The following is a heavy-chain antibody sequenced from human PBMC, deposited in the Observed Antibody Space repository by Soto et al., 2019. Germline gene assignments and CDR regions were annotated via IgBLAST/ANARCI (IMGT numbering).Heavy chain of an antibody. J-gene: IGHJ4*02. V-gene: IGHV1-18*01. CDR2: VSAYNRNT. Sequence: QVQLVQSGPEVKKPGASVKVSCKGSGYTFSNYGVTWVRQAPGQGLERLGWVSAYNRNTDYAQKFEGRATMTLGTSTNTASLDLRGLTPDDTAVYYCARGRRWEPLLYWGQGTL. CDR3: ARGRRWEPLLY. CDR1: GYTFSNYG. D-gene: IGHD1-26*01.